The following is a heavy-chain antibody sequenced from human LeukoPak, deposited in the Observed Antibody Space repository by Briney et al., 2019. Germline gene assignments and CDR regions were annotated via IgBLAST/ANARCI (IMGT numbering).Heavy chain of an antibody. V-gene: IGHV3-53*01. D-gene: IGHD6-13*01. CDR2: IYSGGST. CDR3: AREEAAAGFDP. J-gene: IGHJ5*02. Sequence: HPGGSLRLSCAASGFTVSSNYMSWVRQAPGKGLEWASVIYSGGSTYYADSVKGRFTISRDNSKNTLYLQMNSLRAEDTAVYYCAREEAAAGFDPWGQGTLVTVSS. CDR1: GFTVSSNY.